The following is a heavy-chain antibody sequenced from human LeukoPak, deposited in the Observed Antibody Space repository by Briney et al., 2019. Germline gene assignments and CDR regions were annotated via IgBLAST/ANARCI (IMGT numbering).Heavy chain of an antibody. CDR2: ISSSSSTR. D-gene: IGHD6-13*01. Sequence: GGSLRLSCAASGLTFSSYSMDWVRQAPAKGLEWVSHISSSSSTRKYADSVKGRFTISRDNAKNSLFLQMNSLRVEDTAVYYCARSIAAAGGDVWGQGTTVTVSS. J-gene: IGHJ6*02. CDR3: ARSIAAAGGDV. V-gene: IGHV3-48*04. CDR1: GLTFSSYS.